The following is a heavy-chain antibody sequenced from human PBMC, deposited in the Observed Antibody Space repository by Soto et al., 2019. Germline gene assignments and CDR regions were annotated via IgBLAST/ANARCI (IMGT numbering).Heavy chain of an antibody. CDR2: INHSAST. D-gene: IGHD3-10*01. CDR3: ARGSIGSGSYYGIGYSGMDV. V-gene: IGHV4-34*01. CDR1: GGSFSGYY. J-gene: IGHJ6*02. Sequence: PSETLSLTCAVYGGSFSGYYWSWIRQPPGKGLEWIGEINHSASTNYNPSLKSRVTISVDTSKSQFSLKLSSVTAADTAVYYCARGSIGSGSYYGIGYSGMDVWGQGTTVTVSS.